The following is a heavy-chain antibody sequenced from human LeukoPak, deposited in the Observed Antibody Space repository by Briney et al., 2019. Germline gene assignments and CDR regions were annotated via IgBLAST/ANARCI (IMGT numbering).Heavy chain of an antibody. D-gene: IGHD6-19*01. V-gene: IGHV1-18*01. CDR1: GYTFTSYG. J-gene: IGHJ4*02. CDR3: ARDPRSGWYYLGARGEKPLDY. Sequence: GASVKVSCKASGYTFTSYGISWVRQAPGQGLEWMGWISAYNGNTNYAQKLQGRVTMTTDTSTSTAYMELRSLRSDDTAVYYCARDPRSGWYYLGARGEKPLDYWGQGTLVTVSS. CDR2: ISAYNGNT.